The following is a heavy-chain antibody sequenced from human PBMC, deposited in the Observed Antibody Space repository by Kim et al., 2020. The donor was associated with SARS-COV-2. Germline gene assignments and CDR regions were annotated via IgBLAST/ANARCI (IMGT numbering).Heavy chain of an antibody. CDR2: INAGNGNT. D-gene: IGHD6-19*01. Sequence: ASVKVSCKASGYTFTNYAMNWVRQAPGQRLEWMGWINAGNGNTKYSQNFQGRLTIIMDTSASTAYMELSSLTSEDTAMYYCAREAGWYSPPFDPWGQGTLVTVSS. J-gene: IGHJ5*02. CDR1: GYTFTNYA. CDR3: AREAGWYSPPFDP. V-gene: IGHV1-3*01.